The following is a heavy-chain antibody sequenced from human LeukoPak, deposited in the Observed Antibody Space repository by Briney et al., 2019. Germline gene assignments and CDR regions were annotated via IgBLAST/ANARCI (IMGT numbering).Heavy chain of an antibody. CDR2: IYPGDSET. CDR1: GYSFPSYW. J-gene: IGHJ4*02. V-gene: IGHV5-51*01. CDR3: AKPARGDASDY. D-gene: IGHD5-24*01. Sequence: GESLKISCKGSGYSFPSYWIGWVRQMPGKALEWMGIIYPGDSETRYSPSFQGQVTIPADNSISTAYLQWSSLKDSDTAMYYCAKPARGDASDYWGQGTLITVSS.